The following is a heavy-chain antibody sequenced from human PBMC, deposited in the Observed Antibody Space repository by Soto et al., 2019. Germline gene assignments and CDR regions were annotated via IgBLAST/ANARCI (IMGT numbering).Heavy chain of an antibody. D-gene: IGHD6-6*01. CDR3: AKSSRRAHYYAMDV. CDR2: VSASGGGT. J-gene: IGHJ6*02. Sequence: LRLSCAASGFTFSSYAMNWVRQAPGKGLEWVAGVSASGGGTSYADSVKGRFTISRDNSKDTLYLQMNSLRAEDTAVYYCAKSSRRAHYYAMDVWGQGTTVTVSS. V-gene: IGHV3-23*01. CDR1: GFTFSSYA.